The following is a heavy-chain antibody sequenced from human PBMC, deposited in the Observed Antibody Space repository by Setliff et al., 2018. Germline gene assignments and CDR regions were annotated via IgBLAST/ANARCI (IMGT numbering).Heavy chain of an antibody. D-gene: IGHD1-7*01. CDR1: TFTFSKYA. CDR3: AKPQLELRWGFES. Sequence: GGSLRLSCVASTFTFSKYAVTWVRQAPGKGLEWVSSIHVSGGSTYYADSVKGRFTISRDNSRNTLYLQMNNLRAEDTAVYYCAKPQLELRWGFESWGQGTLVTVSS. CDR2: IHVSGGST. J-gene: IGHJ4*02. V-gene: IGHV3-23*01.